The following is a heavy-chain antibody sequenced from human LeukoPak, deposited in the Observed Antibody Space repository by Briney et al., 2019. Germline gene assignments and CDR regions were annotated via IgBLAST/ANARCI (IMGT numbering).Heavy chain of an antibody. D-gene: IGHD1-26*01. CDR3: ARESSGSYFDY. CDR2: INPSGGST. J-gene: IGHJ4*02. Sequence: WMGIINPSGGSTSYAQKFQGRVTMTRDMSTSTVYMELSSLRSEDTAVYYCARESSGSYFDYWGQGTXV. V-gene: IGHV1-46*01.